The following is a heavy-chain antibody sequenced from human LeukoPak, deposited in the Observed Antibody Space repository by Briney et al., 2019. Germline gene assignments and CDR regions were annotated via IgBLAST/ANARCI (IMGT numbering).Heavy chain of an antibody. J-gene: IGHJ4*02. CDR1: GFTFSSYW. V-gene: IGHV3-7*01. CDR3: ARDQGGGQLWFGTN. Sequence: PGGSLRLSCVASGFTFSSYWMSWVRQPPGKGLEWVANIKHDGSEAYYVASVKGRFTISKDNARNSVFLQMNSLRAEDTAVYYCARDQGGGQLWFGTNWGQGTLVTVSS. CDR2: IKHDGSEA. D-gene: IGHD3-10*01.